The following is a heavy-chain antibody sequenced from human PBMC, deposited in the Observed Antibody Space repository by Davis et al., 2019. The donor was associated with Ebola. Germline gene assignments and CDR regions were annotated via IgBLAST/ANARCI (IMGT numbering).Heavy chain of an antibody. CDR1: GFTFSSYC. CDR2: INSDGSST. D-gene: IGHD1-26*01. Sequence: HTGGSLRLSCAASGFTFSSYCMPWVRQAPGKGLVWVSRINSDGSSTSYADSVKGRFTISRDNAKNTLYLQMNSLRAEDTAVYYCARGGGAGSWFDPWGQGTLVTVSS. CDR3: ARGGGAGSWFDP. V-gene: IGHV3-74*01. J-gene: IGHJ5*02.